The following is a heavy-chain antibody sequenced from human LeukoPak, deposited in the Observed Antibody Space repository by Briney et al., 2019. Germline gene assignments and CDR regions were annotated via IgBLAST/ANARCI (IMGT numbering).Heavy chain of an antibody. CDR2: IFRSGRT. V-gene: IGHV4-38-2*02. J-gene: IGHJ4*02. D-gene: IGHD6-13*01. Sequence: SETLSLTCTVSGDSVTATYYWSWIRQPPGKGLEWIGSIFRSGRTYYNPSLKSRVSMSIDTSRNQFSLKPSSVTAADTAVYYCARGSWNFDYWGQGTLVTVSS. CDR3: ARGSWNFDY. CDR1: GDSVTATYY.